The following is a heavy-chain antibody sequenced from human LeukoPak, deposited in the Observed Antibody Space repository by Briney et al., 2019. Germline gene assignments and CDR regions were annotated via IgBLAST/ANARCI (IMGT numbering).Heavy chain of an antibody. V-gene: IGHV3-48*04. CDR2: ISSSSSTI. CDR3: ARAILRPSIAAARGGY. D-gene: IGHD6-13*01. J-gene: IGHJ4*02. Sequence: PGGSLRLSCAASGFTFSSYSMNWVRQAPGKGLEWVSYISSSSSTIYYADSVKGRFTISRDNAKNSLYLQMNSLRAEDTAVYYCARAILRPSIAAARGGYWGQETLVTVSS. CDR1: GFTFSSYS.